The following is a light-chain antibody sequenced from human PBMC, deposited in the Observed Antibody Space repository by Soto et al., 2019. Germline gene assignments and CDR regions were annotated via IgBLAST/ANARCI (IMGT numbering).Light chain of an antibody. Sequence: DIVMIQSPLSLPVTPGEPASISCRSSQSLLHSNGYNYLDWYLQKPGQSPQLLIYLGSNRASGVPDRFSGSGSGTDFTLKISRVEAEDVGVYYCMQTLQTPYTFGQGTKVEIK. CDR3: MQTLQTPYT. J-gene: IGKJ1*01. CDR2: LGS. CDR1: QSLLHSNGYNY. V-gene: IGKV2-28*01.